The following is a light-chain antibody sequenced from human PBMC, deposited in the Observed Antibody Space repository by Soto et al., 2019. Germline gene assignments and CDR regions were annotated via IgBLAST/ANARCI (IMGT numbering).Light chain of an antibody. CDR3: QQRSGRPFT. CDR1: QSVDSW. Sequence: DIQMTQSPATLSASVGDRVTIACRASQSVDSWLAWYQQKPGKAPKFLIYDASELESGIPARFSGSGSGTDFTLTISSLQPDDFAAYYCQQRSGRPFTFGGGTKVEIK. V-gene: IGKV1-5*01. J-gene: IGKJ4*01. CDR2: DAS.